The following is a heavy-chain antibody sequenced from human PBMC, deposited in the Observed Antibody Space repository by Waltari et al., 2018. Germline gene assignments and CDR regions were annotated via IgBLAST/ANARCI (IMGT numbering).Heavy chain of an antibody. CDR2: MNSNSGNT. J-gene: IGHJ4*02. CDR3: SRALRTGDMATITGYYLDY. V-gene: IGHV1-8*03. Sequence: QAQLVQSGAEVKKPGASVKVSCKASAYTFTSYDINWVRPATGQGLEWMGWMNSNSGNTGKEHKFKGRCTITMNTAIITAYMELSSVRSEDTTVYYCSRALRTGDMATITGYYLDYWGQGTLVTVSS. D-gene: IGHD5-12*01. CDR1: AYTFTSYD.